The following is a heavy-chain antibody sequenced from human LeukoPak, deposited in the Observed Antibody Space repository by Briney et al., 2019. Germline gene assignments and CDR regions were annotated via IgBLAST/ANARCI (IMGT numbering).Heavy chain of an antibody. J-gene: IGHJ4*02. CDR3: ARGPWYSSPD. CDR1: GYTFTSYY. D-gene: IGHD6-13*01. V-gene: IGHV1-46*01. Sequence: ASVKVSCKASGYTFTSYYMHWVRQTPAQGVEWMGIINTSGGATSYAQKFQGRVTMTRDTSTSTVYMEVSSLRSEDTAVYYCARGPWYSSPDWGQGTLVTVSS. CDR2: INTSGGAT.